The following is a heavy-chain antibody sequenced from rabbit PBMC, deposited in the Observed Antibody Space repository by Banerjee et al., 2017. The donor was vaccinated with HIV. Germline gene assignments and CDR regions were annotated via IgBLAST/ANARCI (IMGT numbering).Heavy chain of an antibody. CDR3: ARDLAAVTGWNFGL. CDR1: GFDFSSYG. CDR2: IDIGDGIT. J-gene: IGHJ4*01. D-gene: IGHD7-1*01. V-gene: IGHV1S45*01. Sequence: QEQLEESGGGLVKPEGSLTLTCKASGFDFSSYGVSWVRQAPGKGLEWLACIDIGDGITDYANWAKGRFTIYKTSSTTVTLQMTSLTAADTATYFCARDLAAVTGWNFGLWGPGTLVTVS.